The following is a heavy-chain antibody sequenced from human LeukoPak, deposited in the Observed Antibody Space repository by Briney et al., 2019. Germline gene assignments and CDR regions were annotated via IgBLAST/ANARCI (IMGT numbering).Heavy chain of an antibody. D-gene: IGHD2-21*01. J-gene: IGHJ5*01. V-gene: IGHV4-39*01. CDR2: VSNGGST. CDR1: GGSVSTSTHY. Sequence: SETLSLTCTVSGGSVSTSTHYWGWIRHPPGKGLEWIGSVSNGGSTSYNLSLTSRISISVDTSKNQFSLKLNSVTAADTALYYCARSDHSHFVNWFDSWGQGILVAVSS. CDR3: ARSDHSHFVNWFDS.